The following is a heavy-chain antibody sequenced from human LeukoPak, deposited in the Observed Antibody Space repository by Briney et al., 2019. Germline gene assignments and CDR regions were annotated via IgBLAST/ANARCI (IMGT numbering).Heavy chain of an antibody. Sequence: PSETLSLTCTVSGGPISSYYWSWIRQPPGKGLEWIGYIYYSGSTNYNPSLKSRVTISVDTSKNQFSLKLSSVTAADTAVYYCARSSGWLSWFDPWGQGTLVTVSS. J-gene: IGHJ5*02. D-gene: IGHD6-19*01. CDR3: ARSSGWLSWFDP. V-gene: IGHV4-59*01. CDR1: GGPISSYY. CDR2: IYYSGST.